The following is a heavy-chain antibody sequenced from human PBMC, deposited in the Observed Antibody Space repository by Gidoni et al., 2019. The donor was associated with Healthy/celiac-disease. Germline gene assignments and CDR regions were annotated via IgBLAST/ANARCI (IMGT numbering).Heavy chain of an antibody. V-gene: IGHV1-8*01. Sequence: QVQLVQSGSEVQQPGASVKVSCKASGYTFTSYAINLVRQATGQGLEWMGWMKPNSGNTGDAQKFQGRVTMTRNTTRSTAYMELSSLRSEDTAVYYCARGYRIAAAGTGYWGQGTLVTVSS. CDR3: ARGYRIAAAGTGY. D-gene: IGHD6-13*01. CDR1: GYTFTSYA. J-gene: IGHJ4*02. CDR2: MKPNSGNT.